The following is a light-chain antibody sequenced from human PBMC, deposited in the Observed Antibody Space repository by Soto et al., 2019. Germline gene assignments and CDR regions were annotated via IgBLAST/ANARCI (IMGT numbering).Light chain of an antibody. CDR1: SSNIGSKT. CDR2: SNN. CDR3: AAWDDSLNGVV. J-gene: IGLJ2*01. Sequence: QSVLTQPPSASGTPGQRVTISCSGSSSNIGSKTVNWYQQLPGTAPKLLIYSNNQRPSGVPDRFSDSKSGTSVSLAISGLQSEDEADYYCAAWDDSLNGVVFGGGTKLTVL. V-gene: IGLV1-44*01.